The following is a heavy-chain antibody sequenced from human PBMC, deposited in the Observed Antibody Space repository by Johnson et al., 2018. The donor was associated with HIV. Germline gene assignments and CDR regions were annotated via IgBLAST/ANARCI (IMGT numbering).Heavy chain of an antibody. CDR2: ISYDGSNK. J-gene: IGHJ3*02. CDR3: ARDKGNYDILTGYYNVGAFDI. V-gene: IGHV3-30*04. CDR1: GFTFSSYA. Sequence: QVQLVESGGGVVQPGRSLRLSCAASGFTFSSYAMHWVRQAPGKGLEWVAVISYDGSNKYYADSVKGRVTISRDNSKNTLYLQMNSLRAEDTAVYYCARDKGNYDILTGYYNVGAFDIWGQGTMVTVSS. D-gene: IGHD3-9*01.